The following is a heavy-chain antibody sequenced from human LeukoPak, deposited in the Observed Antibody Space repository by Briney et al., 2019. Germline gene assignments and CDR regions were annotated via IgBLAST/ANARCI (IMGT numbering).Heavy chain of an antibody. CDR2: IYPGDSDT. CDR3: ARDPNYYGSGSYYNPPGWFDP. Sequence: GESLKISCKGSGYSFTSYWIGWVRQMPGKGLEWMGIIYPGDSDTRYSLSFQGQVTISADKSISTAYLQWSSLKASDTAMYYCARDPNYYGSGSYYNPPGWFDPWGQGTLVTVSS. CDR1: GYSFTSYW. D-gene: IGHD3-10*01. J-gene: IGHJ5*02. V-gene: IGHV5-51*01.